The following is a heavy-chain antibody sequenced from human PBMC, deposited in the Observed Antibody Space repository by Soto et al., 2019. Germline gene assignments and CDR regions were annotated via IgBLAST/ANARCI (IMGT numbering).Heavy chain of an antibody. V-gene: IGHV4-59*01. Sequence: PSETLSLTCTVSGGSISSYYWSWIRQPPGKGLEWIGYIYYSGSTNYNPSLKSRVTISVDTSKNQFSLKLSSVTAADTAVYYCARVFCSGGSCWFDPWGQGTLVTVSS. J-gene: IGHJ5*02. CDR1: GGSISSYY. CDR2: IYYSGST. D-gene: IGHD2-15*01. CDR3: ARVFCSGGSCWFDP.